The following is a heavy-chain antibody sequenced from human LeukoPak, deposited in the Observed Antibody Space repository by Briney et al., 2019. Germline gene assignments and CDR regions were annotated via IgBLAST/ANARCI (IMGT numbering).Heavy chain of an antibody. V-gene: IGHV4-59*01. CDR1: GGSISSCY. Sequence: SETLSLTCTVSGGSISSCYSSWIRQPPGKGLEWIGYIHYSGSTNYNPSLKSRVTISVDTSKNQFSLKLSSVTAADTAVYYCARTTEGGYTYGYFYYYYMDVWGKGTTVTISS. CDR2: IHYSGST. CDR3: ARTTEGGYTYGYFYYYYMDV. D-gene: IGHD5-18*01. J-gene: IGHJ6*03.